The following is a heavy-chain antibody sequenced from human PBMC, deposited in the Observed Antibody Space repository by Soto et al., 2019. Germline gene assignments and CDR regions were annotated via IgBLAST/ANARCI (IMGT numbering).Heavy chain of an antibody. Sequence: QVQLVESGGGVVQPGSSLRLSCVASGFTFSSYGMHWVRQAPDKGLEWVAVISHDGSTRYYADSVKGRFTISRDNSKNTVYLQMNSLRYDDTAVYYCARGRYGDYWGQGALVTVSS. CDR2: ISHDGSTR. V-gene: IGHV3-30*03. CDR1: GFTFSSYG. J-gene: IGHJ4*02. D-gene: IGHD1-1*01. CDR3: ARGRYGDY.